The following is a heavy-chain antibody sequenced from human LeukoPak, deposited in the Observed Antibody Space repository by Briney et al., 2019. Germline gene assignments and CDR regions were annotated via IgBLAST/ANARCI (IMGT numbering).Heavy chain of an antibody. D-gene: IGHD1-1*01. Sequence: GESLKISCKGSGYSFTSNWISWVRQMPGKGLEWLGRIDPSDSYTNYSPSFQGHVTISADKSISTAYLQWSSLKASDTAMYYCARQPEGTWFDPWGQGTLVTVSS. V-gene: IGHV5-10-1*01. J-gene: IGHJ5*02. CDR3: ARQPEGTWFDP. CDR1: GYSFTSNW. CDR2: IDPSDSYT.